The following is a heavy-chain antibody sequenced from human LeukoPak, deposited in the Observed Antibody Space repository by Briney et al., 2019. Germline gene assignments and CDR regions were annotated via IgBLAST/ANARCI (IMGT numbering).Heavy chain of an antibody. J-gene: IGHJ4*02. CDR3: ARERRDSSGWYTAY. CDR1: GFTVSSNY. D-gene: IGHD6-19*01. V-gene: IGHV3-66*01. CDR2: IYSGGST. Sequence: GGPLRLSCAASGFTVSSNYMSWVRQAPGKGLEWVSVIYSGGSTYYADSVKGRFTISRDNSKNTLYLQMNSLRAEDTAVYYCARERRDSSGWYTAYWGQGTLVTVSS.